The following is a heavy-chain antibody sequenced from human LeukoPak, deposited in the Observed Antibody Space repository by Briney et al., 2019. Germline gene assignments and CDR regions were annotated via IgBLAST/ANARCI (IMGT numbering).Heavy chain of an antibody. CDR1: GYTFTGYY. D-gene: IGHD3-16*01. Sequence: ASVKVSCKASGYTFTGYYMHWVRQAPGQGLEWMGWINPNSGGTNYAQKFHGRVTMTRDTSISTVYMELSSLITDDTAVYRCARTWGENNAYSPLLCWGQGALVTVSS. CDR3: ARTWGENNAYSPLLC. CDR2: INPNSGGT. J-gene: IGHJ4*02. V-gene: IGHV1-2*02.